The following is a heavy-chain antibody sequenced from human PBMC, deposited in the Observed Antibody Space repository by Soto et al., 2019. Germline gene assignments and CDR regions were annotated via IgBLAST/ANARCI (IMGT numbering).Heavy chain of an antibody. CDR1: SGSVSSSHC. CDR3: ARPQYSSSWNSVWFDP. V-gene: IGHV4-4*02. D-gene: IGHD6-13*01. J-gene: IGHJ5*02. CDR2: IYHSGST. Sequence: PSESLSLTCAVSSGSVSSSHCCSWVSKHPGKGLEWIGEIYHSGSTNYNPSLKSRVTISVDKSKNQFSLKLSSVTAADTAVYYCARPQYSSSWNSVWFDPWGQVTLVTVSS.